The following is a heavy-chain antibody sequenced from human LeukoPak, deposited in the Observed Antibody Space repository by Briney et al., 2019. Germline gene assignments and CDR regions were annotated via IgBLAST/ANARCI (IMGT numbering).Heavy chain of an antibody. CDR1: GYTFTSYY. V-gene: IGHV1-46*01. CDR2: INPSGGST. Sequence: ASVKVSCKASGYTFTSYYMHWVRQAPGQGLEWMGIINPSGGSTSYAQKFQGRVTMTRDTSTSTVYMELSSLRSEDTAVYYCARSPGWERLDWYFDLWGRGTLVTASS. CDR3: ARSPGWERLDWYFDL. J-gene: IGHJ2*01. D-gene: IGHD1-26*01.